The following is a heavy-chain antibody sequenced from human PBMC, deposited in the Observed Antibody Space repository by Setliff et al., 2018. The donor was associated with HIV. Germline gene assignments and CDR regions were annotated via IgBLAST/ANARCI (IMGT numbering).Heavy chain of an antibody. CDR2: IYNRGST. CDR3: ARETNASGSLTAYWYFDL. J-gene: IGHJ2*01. D-gene: IGHD3-10*01. Sequence: PSETLSLTCTVSGGSISSGDYYWTWIRQPPGKGLEWIGYIYNRGSTYYEPSLRGRVTISIDKNQFSLKLNSVTAADTAVYYCARETNASGSLTAYWYFDLWGRGTLVTVSS. CDR1: GGSISSGDYY. V-gene: IGHV4-30-4*08.